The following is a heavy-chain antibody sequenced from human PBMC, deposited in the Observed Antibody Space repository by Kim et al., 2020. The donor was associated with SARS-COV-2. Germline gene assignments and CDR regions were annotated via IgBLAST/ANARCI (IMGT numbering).Heavy chain of an antibody. D-gene: IGHD6-6*01. CDR1: GGSISSSSYY. CDR2: IYYSGST. J-gene: IGHJ2*01. Sequence: SETLSLTCTVSGGSISSSSYYWGWIRQPPGKGLEWIGSIYYSGSTYYNPSLKSRVTISVDTSKNQFSLKLSSVTAADTAVYYCARQRAAPWWYFDLWGRGTLVTVSS. CDR3: ARQRAAPWWYFDL. V-gene: IGHV4-39*01.